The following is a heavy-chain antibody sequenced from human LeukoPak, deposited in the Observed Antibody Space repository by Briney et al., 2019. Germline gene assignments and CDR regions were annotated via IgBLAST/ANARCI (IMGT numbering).Heavy chain of an antibody. CDR1: GYTFTGYY. CDR3: ARDGGRSDLRYFDWFHNSAAFDI. J-gene: IGHJ3*02. CDR2: INPNSGGT. V-gene: IGHV1-2*04. Sequence: VASVKVSCKASGYTFTGYYMHWVRQAPGEGLEWMGWINPNSGGTNYAQKFQGWVTMTRDTSISTAYMELSRLRSDDTAVYYCARDGGRSDLRYFDWFHNSAAFDIWGQGTMVTVSS. D-gene: IGHD3-9*01.